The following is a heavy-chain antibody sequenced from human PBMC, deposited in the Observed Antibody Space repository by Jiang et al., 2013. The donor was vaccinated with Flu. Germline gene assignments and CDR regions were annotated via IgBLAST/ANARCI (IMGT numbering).Heavy chain of an antibody. D-gene: IGHD3-22*01. CDR2: IYHSGST. CDR3: ARGASYYYDSSGYYHFDY. Sequence: PGLVKPSETLSLTCAVSGYSISSGYYWGWIRQPPGKGLEWIGSIYHSGSTYYNPSLKSRVTISVDTSKNQFSLKLSSVTAADTAVYYCARGASYYYDSSGYYHFDYWGQGTLVTVSS. V-gene: IGHV4-38-2*01. J-gene: IGHJ4*02. CDR1: GYSISSGYY.